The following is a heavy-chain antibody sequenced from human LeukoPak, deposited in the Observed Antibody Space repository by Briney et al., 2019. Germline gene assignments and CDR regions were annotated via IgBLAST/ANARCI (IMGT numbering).Heavy chain of an antibody. Sequence: SETLPLTCAVYGGSFGGYYWSWIRQPPGKGLEWIGEINHGGSTNYNPSLKSRVTISVDTSKNQFSLKLTSVTAADTAVYYCARGMAVAGRGNWFDPWGQGTLVTVSS. CDR3: ARGMAVAGRGNWFDP. V-gene: IGHV4-34*01. CDR2: INHGGST. J-gene: IGHJ5*02. D-gene: IGHD6-19*01. CDR1: GGSFGGYY.